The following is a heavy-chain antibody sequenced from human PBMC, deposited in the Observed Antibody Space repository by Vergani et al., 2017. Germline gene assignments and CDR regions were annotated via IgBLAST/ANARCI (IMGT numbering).Heavy chain of an antibody. D-gene: IGHD6-19*01. CDR1: GFTFSSYW. J-gene: IGHJ6*02. V-gene: IGHV3-7*03. CDR2: IKQDGSEK. Sequence: EVQLVESGGGLVQPGGSLRLSCAASGFTFSSYWMSWVRQAPGKGLEWVANIKQDGSEKYYVDSVKGRFTISRDNATNSLYLQMNSLRAEDTAVYYCARAVADTYYYYGMDVWGQGTTVTVSS. CDR3: ARAVADTYYYYGMDV.